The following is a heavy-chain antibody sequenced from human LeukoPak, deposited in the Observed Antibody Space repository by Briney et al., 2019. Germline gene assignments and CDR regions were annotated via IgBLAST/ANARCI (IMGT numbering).Heavy chain of an antibody. CDR2: ISYDGKNK. D-gene: IGHD2-8*01. V-gene: IGHV3-30*04. CDR1: GFTFRNYA. CDR3: ARAKRGLTDY. Sequence: GGSLRLSCGASGFTFRNYAIHRVRQAPGKGLEWVAVISYDGKNKFYADSVTGRFTISRDNSKNTLFLQMSSLRAEDTAVYYCARAKRGLTDYWGQGTLVTVSS. J-gene: IGHJ4*02.